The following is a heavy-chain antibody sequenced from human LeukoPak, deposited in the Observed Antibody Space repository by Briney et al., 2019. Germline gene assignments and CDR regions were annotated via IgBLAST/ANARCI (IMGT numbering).Heavy chain of an antibody. D-gene: IGHD6-19*01. CDR3: AREGQWLATYYYFDY. CDR2: ISSSSSYI. CDR1: GFTFGSYS. J-gene: IGHJ4*02. Sequence: PGGSLRLSCAASGFTFGSYSMNWVRQAPGKGLEWVSSISSSSSYIYYADSVKGRFTISRDNAKNSLYLQMNSLRAEDTAVYYCAREGQWLATYYYFDYWGQGTLVTVSS. V-gene: IGHV3-21*01.